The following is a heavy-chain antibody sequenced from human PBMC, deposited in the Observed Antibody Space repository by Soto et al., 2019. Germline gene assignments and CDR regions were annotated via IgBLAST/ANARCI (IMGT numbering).Heavy chain of an antibody. Sequence: GGSLRLSCAASGFTFSSYAMSWVRQAPGKGLEWVSTISASGGSTYYADSVKGRFTISRDNSKNSLYLQMNSLRAEDTAVYYCAKRLQDYSSGTPYFDYWGQGTLVTVSS. V-gene: IGHV3-23*01. CDR2: ISASGGST. D-gene: IGHD6-19*01. J-gene: IGHJ4*02. CDR3: AKRLQDYSSGTPYFDY. CDR1: GFTFSSYA.